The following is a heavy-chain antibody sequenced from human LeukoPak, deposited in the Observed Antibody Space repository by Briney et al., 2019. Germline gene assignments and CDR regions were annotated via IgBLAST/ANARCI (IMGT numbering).Heavy chain of an antibody. V-gene: IGHV4-4*07. D-gene: IGHD6-19*01. CDR1: GGSISSYY. CDR3: ARGRAGRLSASNWFDP. J-gene: IGHJ5*02. CDR2: IYTSGST. Sequence: SQTLSLTCTVSGGSISSYYWSWIRQPAGKGLEWIGRIYTSGSTTYNPSLKSRVTMSVDTSKNQFSLKLSSVTAADTAVYYCARGRAGRLSASNWFDPGGHGTLVTVSS.